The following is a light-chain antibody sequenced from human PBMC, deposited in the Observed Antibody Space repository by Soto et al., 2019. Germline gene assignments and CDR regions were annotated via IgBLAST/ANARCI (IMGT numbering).Light chain of an antibody. V-gene: IGLV2-8*01. CDR3: CSYAGSNNYVV. CDR1: SSDVGGYNY. CDR2: EVS. J-gene: IGLJ2*01. Sequence: QSVLTQPRSVSGSPGQSVTISCTGISSDVGGYNYVSWYQQHPGKAPKFMIYEVSKRPSGVPDRFSGSKSGNTASLTVTGLQAEDEADYYCCSYAGSNNYVVFGGGTKVTVL.